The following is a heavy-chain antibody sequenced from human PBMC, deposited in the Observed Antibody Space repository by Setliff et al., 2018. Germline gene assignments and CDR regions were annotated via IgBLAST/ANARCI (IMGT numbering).Heavy chain of an antibody. CDR1: GGSFSGYY. J-gene: IGHJ4*02. D-gene: IGHD6-19*01. CDR3: ARGYGYSSGLYRVYFDY. V-gene: IGHV4-34*01. CDR2: INHSGST. Sequence: PSETLSLTCAVYGGSFSGYYWSWIRQPPGKGLEWIGEINHSGSTNYNPSLKSRVTISVDTSKNQFSLKLSSVTAADTAVYYCARGYGYSSGLYRVYFDYWGQGTLVTVSS.